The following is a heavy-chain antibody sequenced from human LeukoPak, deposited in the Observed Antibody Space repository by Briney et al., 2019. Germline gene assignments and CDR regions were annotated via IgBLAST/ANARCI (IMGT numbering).Heavy chain of an antibody. Sequence: SVKVSCKASGGTFSSYAISCVRQAPRQGLGWMGSIIPILGIANYAQKFQGRVTIPADKSTSTAYMELSSLRSEDTAVYYCARTGDGAFDIWGQGTMVTVSS. CDR2: IIPILGIA. V-gene: IGHV1-69*04. D-gene: IGHD3-16*01. J-gene: IGHJ3*02. CDR1: GGTFSSYA. CDR3: ARTGDGAFDI.